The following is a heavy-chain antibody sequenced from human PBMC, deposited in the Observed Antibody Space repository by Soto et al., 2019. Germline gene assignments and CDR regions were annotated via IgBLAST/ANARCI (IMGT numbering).Heavy chain of an antibody. CDR1: GFTFSSYW. CDR3: ARDQFEEEDYYYYYGMDV. V-gene: IGHV3-74*01. Sequence: GGSLRLSCAASGFTFSSYWMHWVRQAPGKGLVWVSRINSDGSSTSYADSVKGRFTISRDNAKNTLYLQMNSLRAEDTAVYYCARDQFEEEDYYYYYGMDVWGQGTTVTVSS. J-gene: IGHJ6*02. CDR2: INSDGSST. D-gene: IGHD3-10*01.